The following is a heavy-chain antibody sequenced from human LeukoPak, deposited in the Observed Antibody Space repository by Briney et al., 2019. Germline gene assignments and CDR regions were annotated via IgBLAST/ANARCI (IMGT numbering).Heavy chain of an antibody. CDR3: ARDGGGSSWYLVGYYYYYGMDV. J-gene: IGHJ6*02. Sequence: PGGSLRLSCAASGFTFSSYWMSWVRQAPGKGLEWVANIKQDGSEKYYVDSVKGRFTISGDNAKNSLYLQMNSLRAEDTAVYYCARDGGGSSWYLVGYYYYYGMDVWGQGTTVTVSS. CDR2: IKQDGSEK. D-gene: IGHD6-13*01. V-gene: IGHV3-7*01. CDR1: GFTFSSYW.